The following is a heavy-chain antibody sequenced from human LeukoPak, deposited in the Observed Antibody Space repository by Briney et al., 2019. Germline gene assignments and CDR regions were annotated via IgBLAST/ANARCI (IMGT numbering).Heavy chain of an antibody. CDR3: ARERHMISSWYYFDY. D-gene: IGHD6-13*01. CDR1: GYTFTGYY. Sequence: GASVKVSCKASGYTFTGYYMHWVRQAPGQGLEWMGWINPNSGGTNYAQKFQGGVTMTRDTSISTAYMELSRLRSDDTAVYYCARERHMISSWYYFDYWGQGTLVTVSS. J-gene: IGHJ4*02. V-gene: IGHV1-2*02. CDR2: INPNSGGT.